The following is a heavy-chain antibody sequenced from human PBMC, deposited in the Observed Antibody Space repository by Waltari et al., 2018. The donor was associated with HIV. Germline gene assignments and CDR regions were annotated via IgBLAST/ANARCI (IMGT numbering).Heavy chain of an antibody. J-gene: IGHJ4*02. CDR3: TRALAY. D-gene: IGHD3-16*01. V-gene: IGHV3-73*02. CDR2: IRSRGNRYAT. Sequence: EVQLVESGGGLVQPGGCLRVSCVASGFTFSASAIHWVRQASGKGLEWVGRIRSRGNRYATAYGASVKGRFTVSRDDSKNTAYLQMNNLKTEDTAVYYCTRALAYWGQGTLVTVSP. CDR1: GFTFSASA.